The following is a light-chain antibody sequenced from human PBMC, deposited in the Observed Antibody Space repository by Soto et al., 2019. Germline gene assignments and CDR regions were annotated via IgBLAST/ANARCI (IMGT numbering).Light chain of an antibody. CDR2: GTS. CDR1: QSVSSNY. J-gene: IGKJ3*01. CDR3: QQFGGAFT. Sequence: ETVLTQSPGTLSLSPGERATLSCRASQSVSSNYLTWYQQKPGQAPRLLLYGTSSRATGIPDRFSGSGSGTDFTLPISRLEPEDFAVYFCQQFGGAFTFGPGTRVGSK. V-gene: IGKV3-20*01.